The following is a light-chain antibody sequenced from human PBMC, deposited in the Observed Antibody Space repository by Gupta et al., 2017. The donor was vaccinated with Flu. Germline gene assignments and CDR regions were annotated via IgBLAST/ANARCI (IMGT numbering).Light chain of an antibody. V-gene: IGLV5-45*01. J-gene: IGLJ3*02. CDR1: SDIKVGTDS. CDR3: LIWHSSAWV. Sequence: TWSSDIKVGTDSVYGYQQKPGRPPQFLWRYNLDSDNQEGCGVPSRFFGSKDASANAAILVIQGPQAEDEADYYCLIWHSSAWVFGGGTKLTVL. CDR2: YNLDSDN.